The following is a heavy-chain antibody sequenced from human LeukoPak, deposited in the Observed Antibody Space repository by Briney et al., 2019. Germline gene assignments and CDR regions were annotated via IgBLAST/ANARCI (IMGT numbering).Heavy chain of an antibody. D-gene: IGHD3-22*01. J-gene: IGHJ4*02. Sequence: PSETLSLTCTVSGGSISSSSYYWGWIRQPPGKGLEWIGSIYYSGGTYYNPSLKSRVTISVDTSKNQFSLKLSSVTAADTAVYYCSSGYFPNFDYWGQGTLVTVSS. V-gene: IGHV4-39*01. CDR1: GGSISSSSYY. CDR2: IYYSGGT. CDR3: SSGYFPNFDY.